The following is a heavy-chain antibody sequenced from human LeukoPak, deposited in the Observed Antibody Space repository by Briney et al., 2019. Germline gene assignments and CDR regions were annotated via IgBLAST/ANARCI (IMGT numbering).Heavy chain of an antibody. CDR1: GFTFSSYG. D-gene: IGHD3-22*01. V-gene: IGHV3-23*01. CDR2: ISGSGGRT. J-gene: IGHJ4*02. Sequence: GGSLRLSCGASGFTFSSYGMSWVRQAPGKGLEWVSAISGSGGRTYYADSVKGRFTISRDNSKNTLYLQMNSLRTEDTALYSCFGGSGYNSDYWGQGTLVTVSP. CDR3: FGGSGYNSDY.